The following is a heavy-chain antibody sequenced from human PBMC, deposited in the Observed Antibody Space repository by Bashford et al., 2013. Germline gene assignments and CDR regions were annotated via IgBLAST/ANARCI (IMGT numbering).Heavy chain of an antibody. CDR3: ARLGGSSGSYYYGMDV. V-gene: IGHV5-51*01. J-gene: IGHJ6*04. CDR2: IYPGDSDT. CDR1: GYSFTSYW. Sequence: GESLKISCKGSGYSFTSYWIGWVRQMPGKGLEWMGIIYPGDSDTRYSPSFQGQVTISADKSISTAYLQWSSLKASDTAMYYCARLGGSSGSYYYGMDVWAEGPRSPSPQ. D-gene: IGHD1-26*01.